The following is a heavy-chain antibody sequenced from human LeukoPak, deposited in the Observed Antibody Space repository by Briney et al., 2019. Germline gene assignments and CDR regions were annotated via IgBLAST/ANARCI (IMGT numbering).Heavy chain of an antibody. V-gene: IGHV3-21*01. CDR2: ISSSSNYI. CDR1: GYSFSCCA. CDR3: ARDFVGAVANWFDP. J-gene: IGHJ5*02. Sequence: PGGSLRLSCAGSGYSFSCCAVSWVRQAPGKGLEWVSSISSSSNYIYYADSVKGRFTISRDNAKNSLYLQMNSLRAEDTAVYYCARDFVGAVANWFDPWGQGTLVTVSS. D-gene: IGHD1-26*01.